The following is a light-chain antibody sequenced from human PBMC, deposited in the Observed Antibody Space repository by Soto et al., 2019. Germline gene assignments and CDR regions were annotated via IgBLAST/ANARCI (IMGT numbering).Light chain of an antibody. CDR1: QSLSGT. Sequence: EIVLTQSPATLSLSPGERATLSCRASQSLSGTLAWFQQKPGQPPRLLIYGASNRATGIPARFTASGSGTDFTLTISSLEPEDFAVYYCQQRTLWPRTFSQGTKVEIK. V-gene: IGKV3-11*01. J-gene: IGKJ1*01. CDR2: GAS. CDR3: QQRTLWPRT.